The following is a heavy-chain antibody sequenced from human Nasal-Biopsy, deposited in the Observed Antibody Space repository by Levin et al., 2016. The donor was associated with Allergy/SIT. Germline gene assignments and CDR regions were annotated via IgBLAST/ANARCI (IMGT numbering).Heavy chain of an antibody. V-gene: IGHV3-23*01. D-gene: IGHD6-13*01. CDR3: AKDGYSSSWHGHYFDS. J-gene: IGHJ4*02. Sequence: GGSLRLSCAVSGFTFSSYAMSWVRQAPGKGLEWVSGISGSGGSTSYADSVKGRFTISRDNSIYTLNLQMNSLRAEDTAVYYCAKDGYSSSWHGHYFDSWGQGTLVTVSS. CDR2: ISGSGGST. CDR1: GFTFSSYA.